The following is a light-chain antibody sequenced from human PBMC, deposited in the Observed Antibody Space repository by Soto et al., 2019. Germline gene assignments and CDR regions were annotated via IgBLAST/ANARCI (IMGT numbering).Light chain of an antibody. V-gene: IGLV2-14*01. CDR2: EVT. CDR1: SRDIGNYNY. J-gene: IGLJ1*01. CDR3: CSYTGTTTHYV. Sequence: QSVLTQPASVSGSPGQSITISCTGTSRDIGNYNYVSWYQHHPGKAPKLMIYEVTSRPSGVSDRFSGSKSGMTASLTISGLQPEDEADYFCCSYTGTTTHYVFGSGTKVTVL.